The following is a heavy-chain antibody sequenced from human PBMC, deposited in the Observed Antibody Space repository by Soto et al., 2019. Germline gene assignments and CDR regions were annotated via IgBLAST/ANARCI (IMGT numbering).Heavy chain of an antibody. Sequence: HPGGSLRLSCAASGFIFSTYSMNWVRQAPGKGLEWVSYISSSSGTTYYADSVKGRFTISRDNAKNSLYLQMNSLKDEDTAVYYCARDCTNGVCPEYWGQGTLVTVSS. CDR1: GFIFSTYS. CDR2: ISSSSGTT. CDR3: ARDCTNGVCPEY. D-gene: IGHD2-8*01. V-gene: IGHV3-48*02. J-gene: IGHJ4*02.